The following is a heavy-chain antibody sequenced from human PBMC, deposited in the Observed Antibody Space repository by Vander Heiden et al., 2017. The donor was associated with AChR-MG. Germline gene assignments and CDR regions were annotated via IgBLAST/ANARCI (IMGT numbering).Heavy chain of an antibody. CDR3: VRSGAFDT. V-gene: IGHV4-31*03. CDR2: IHDSGSP. Sequence: QLQESGPGQVTPSQTLSLTCLVSGDSITSGSYYWSWIRQNPGKGLEWIGSIHDSGSPYYSPSLNSRITMSADKSKKHFYLKLTSVTAADTAVYYCVRSGAFDTWGQGTMVTVSS. D-gene: IGHD6-25*01. J-gene: IGHJ3*02. CDR1: GDSITSGSYY.